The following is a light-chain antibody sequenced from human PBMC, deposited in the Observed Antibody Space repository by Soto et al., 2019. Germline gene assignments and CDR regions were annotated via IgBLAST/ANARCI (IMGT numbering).Light chain of an antibody. V-gene: IGKV1-27*01. Sequence: GNRVTITCPASQGISNYLAWYQQKPGKVPKLLIYAASTLQSGVPSRFSGSGSGTDFTLTISSLLHADVATYYCQTYKSAPLTCGGGTDVDIK. J-gene: IGKJ4*01. CDR3: QTYKSAPLT. CDR1: QGISNY. CDR2: AAS.